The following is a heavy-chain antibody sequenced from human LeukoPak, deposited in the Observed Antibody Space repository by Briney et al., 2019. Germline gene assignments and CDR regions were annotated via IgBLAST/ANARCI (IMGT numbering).Heavy chain of an antibody. J-gene: IGHJ6*03. CDR1: GATFINDY. Sequence: GASVKVSCKSSGATFINDYIPWVRQAPGQGLEWMGVRNPGGGATTYAQKFQGRVTMTRDMSTSTVYMELRSLRSADTAVYYCARGNDGWPHYYYYFMDVWGKGTTVTVSS. D-gene: IGHD1-1*01. CDR3: ARGNDGWPHYYYYFMDV. V-gene: IGHV1-46*01. CDR2: RNPGGGAT.